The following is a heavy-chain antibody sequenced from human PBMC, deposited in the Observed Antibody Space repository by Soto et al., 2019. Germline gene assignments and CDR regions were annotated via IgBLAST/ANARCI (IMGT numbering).Heavy chain of an antibody. D-gene: IGHD3-16*01. V-gene: IGHV4-30-2*01. CDR1: GGSISSGGYS. J-gene: IGHJ4*02. Sequence: SETLSLTCAVSGGSISSGGYSWSWIRQPPGKGLEWIGYIYHSGSTYYNPSLKSRVTISVDRSRNQFSLRLSSVTAADTAVYYCARGPPLLGFAYWGQGTLVTVSS. CDR2: IYHSGST. CDR3: ARGPPLLGFAY.